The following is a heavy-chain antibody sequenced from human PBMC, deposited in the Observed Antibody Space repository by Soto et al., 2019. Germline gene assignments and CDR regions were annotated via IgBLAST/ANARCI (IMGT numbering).Heavy chain of an antibody. Sequence: PSETLSLTCAVSGGSINSADYYWSWIRQPPGRALEWIGYFYYTGSTYYNPSLRSRVTISVEESNNQFSLKLSSVTVADTAVYYCARLGGYCSSSSCYGYYGMDVWGQGTTVTVSS. V-gene: IGHV4-30-4*01. CDR3: ARLGGYCSSSSCYGYYGMDV. J-gene: IGHJ6*02. CDR1: GGSINSADYY. CDR2: FYYTGST. D-gene: IGHD2-2*01.